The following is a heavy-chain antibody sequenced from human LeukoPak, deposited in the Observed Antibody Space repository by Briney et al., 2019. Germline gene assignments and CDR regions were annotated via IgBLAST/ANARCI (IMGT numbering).Heavy chain of an antibody. J-gene: IGHJ4*02. V-gene: IGHV4-59*01. D-gene: IGHD6-13*01. CDR1: GGSISSYY. CDR3: ARDGEGVAAAGTFDQ. CDR2: TYNSGST. Sequence: SETLSLTCTVSGGSISSYYWGWIRHPPGKGLEWIGYTYNSGSTNYNPSLRSRVTVSVDTSKNQFSLKLSSVTAADTAVYYCARDGEGVAAAGTFDQWGQGTLVTVSS.